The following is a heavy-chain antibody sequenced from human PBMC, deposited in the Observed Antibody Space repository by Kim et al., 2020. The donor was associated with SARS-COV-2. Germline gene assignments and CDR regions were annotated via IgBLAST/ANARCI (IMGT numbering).Heavy chain of an antibody. Sequence: SETLSLTCTVSGGSISSYYWSWIRQPPGKGLEWIGYMHYSGSTNYNPSLKSRVTISGDTSRNQFSLKLRSVTPADTAVYYCATDVTGSLTTLPRWGQGTLVTVSS. V-gene: IGHV4-59*01. CDR1: GGSISSYY. CDR3: ATDVTGSLTTLPR. D-gene: IGHD4-17*01. CDR2: MHYSGST. J-gene: IGHJ4*02.